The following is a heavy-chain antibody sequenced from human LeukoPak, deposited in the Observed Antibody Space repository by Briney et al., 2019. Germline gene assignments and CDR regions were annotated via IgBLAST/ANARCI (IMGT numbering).Heavy chain of an antibody. CDR1: GFTFSSYA. D-gene: IGHD3-22*01. CDR3: ARDDSPTDAFDI. CDR2: ISGSGGST. Sequence: GGSLRLSCAASGFTFSSYAMSWVRQAPGKGLEWVSAISGSGGSTYYADSVKGRFTISRDNSKNTLHLQMNSLRAEDTAVYYCARDDSPTDAFDIWGQGTMVTVSS. J-gene: IGHJ3*02. V-gene: IGHV3-23*01.